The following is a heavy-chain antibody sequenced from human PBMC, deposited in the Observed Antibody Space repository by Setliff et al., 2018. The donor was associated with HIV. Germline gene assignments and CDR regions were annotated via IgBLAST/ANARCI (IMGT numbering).Heavy chain of an antibody. CDR2: FYETGYT. V-gene: IGHV4-38-2*02. CDR3: AISYYYGSGIPGYYFDY. J-gene: IGHJ4*02. D-gene: IGHD3-10*01. Sequence: PSETLSLTCTVSGDFISSDYYWGWIRQPPGKGLEWIGSFYETGYTYYNPSLKSRVIISVDTSKNQFSLKLSSVTAADTAVYYCAISYYYGSGIPGYYFDYWGQGTLVTVSS. CDR1: GDFISSDYY.